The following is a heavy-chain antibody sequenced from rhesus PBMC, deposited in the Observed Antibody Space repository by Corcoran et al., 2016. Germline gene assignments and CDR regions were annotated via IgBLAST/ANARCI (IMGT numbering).Heavy chain of an antibody. D-gene: IGHD2-21*01. J-gene: IGHJ4*01. CDR2: SYGSGSST. V-gene: IGHV4-169*01. Sequence: QLQLQESGPGLVQPSATLSVTCAVSGGSISSSYWIWIRQAPGKGLEWIGYSYGSGSSTNYNPSLKSRVPLSVDTSKNQLALKLSSVTAADTAVYYCARGRSYFDYWGQGVLVTVSS. CDR3: ARGRSYFDY. CDR1: GGSISSSY.